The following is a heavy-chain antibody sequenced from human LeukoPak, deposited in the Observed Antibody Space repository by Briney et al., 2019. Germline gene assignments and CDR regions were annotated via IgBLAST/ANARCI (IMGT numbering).Heavy chain of an antibody. CDR2: IRSKAYDGTT. V-gene: IGHV3-49*03. D-gene: IGHD1-7*01. Sequence: PGGSLRLSCTASGFTFGAYAMSWFRQAPGKGLEWVSFIRSKAYDGTTEYAASVKGRFTISRDDSKSIAYLQMNSLRAEDTAVYYCAREGYWNYDYWGQGTLVTVSS. CDR1: GFTFGAYA. J-gene: IGHJ4*02. CDR3: AREGYWNYDY.